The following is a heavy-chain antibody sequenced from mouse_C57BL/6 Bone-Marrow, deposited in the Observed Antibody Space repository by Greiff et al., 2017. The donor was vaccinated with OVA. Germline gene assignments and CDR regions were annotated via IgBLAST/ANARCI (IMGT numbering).Heavy chain of an antibody. CDR1: GYTFTSYW. V-gene: IGHV1-59*01. Sequence: QVQLQQPGAELVRPGTSVKLSCKASGYTFTSYWMHWVKQRPGQGLEWIGVIDPSDSYTNYNQKFKGKATLTVDTSSSTAYMQLSSLTSEDSAVYYCASDGYDADFAYWGQGTLVTVSA. CDR2: IDPSDSYT. CDR3: ASDGYDADFAY. D-gene: IGHD2-2*01. J-gene: IGHJ3*01.